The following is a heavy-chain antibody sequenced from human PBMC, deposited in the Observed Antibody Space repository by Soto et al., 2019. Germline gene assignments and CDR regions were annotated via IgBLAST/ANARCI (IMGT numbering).Heavy chain of an antibody. CDR2: IYYSGST. CDR1: GGAISSSSYY. D-gene: IGHD5-12*01. J-gene: IGHJ6*02. CDR3: ARDRGRDGYNSDYYYYGMDV. V-gene: IGHV4-39*02. Sequence: SDTLSLTCTVSGGAISSSSYYWGWIRQPPGKGLEWIGSIYYSGSTYYNPSLKSRVTISVDTSKNQFSLKLSSVTAADTAVYYCARDRGRDGYNSDYYYYGMDVWGQGTTVT.